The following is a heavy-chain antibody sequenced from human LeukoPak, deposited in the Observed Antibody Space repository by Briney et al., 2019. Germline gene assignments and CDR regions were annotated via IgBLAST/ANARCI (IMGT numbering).Heavy chain of an antibody. Sequence: GGSLRLSCAASGFTFSSYGMHWVRQAPGKGLEWVAFIRYDGSNKYYADSAKGRFTISRDNSKNTLYLQMNSLRAEDTAVYYCAKNWKIVVVPAAIHAEYFQHWGQGTLVTVSS. CDR2: IRYDGSNK. J-gene: IGHJ1*01. CDR1: GFTFSSYG. D-gene: IGHD2-2*01. CDR3: AKNWKIVVVPAAIHAEYFQH. V-gene: IGHV3-30*02.